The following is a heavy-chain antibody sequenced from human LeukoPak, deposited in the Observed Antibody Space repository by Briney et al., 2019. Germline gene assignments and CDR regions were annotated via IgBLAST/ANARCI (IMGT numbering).Heavy chain of an antibody. CDR3: ARSRWNSGGWFDP. V-gene: IGHV4-39*01. J-gene: IGHJ5*02. CDR2: IYYSGST. CDR1: GGSISSGSYY. Sequence: PSETLSLTCTVSGGSISSGSYYWGWIRQPPGKGLEWIGSIYYSGSTYYNPSLKSRVTISVDTSKNQFSLKLSSVTAADTAVYYCARSRWNSGGWFDPWGQGTLVTVSS. D-gene: IGHD1-7*01.